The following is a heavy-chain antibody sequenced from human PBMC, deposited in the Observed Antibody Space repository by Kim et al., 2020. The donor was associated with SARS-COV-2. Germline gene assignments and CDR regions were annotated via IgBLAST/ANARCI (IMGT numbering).Heavy chain of an antibody. CDR1: GFTFSSYE. V-gene: IGHV3-48*03. CDR3: ARVGVPRAYTGRYPPLD. CDR2: ISSSGTAI. J-gene: IGHJ4*01. D-gene: IGHD1-26*01. Sequence: GGSLRLSCAVSGFTFSSYEMNWVRQAPGKGLEWVSYISSSGTAIYYADSMKGRFSISRDNAKKSLYLQMNSLRAEDTAVFYCARVGVPRAYTGRYPPLD.